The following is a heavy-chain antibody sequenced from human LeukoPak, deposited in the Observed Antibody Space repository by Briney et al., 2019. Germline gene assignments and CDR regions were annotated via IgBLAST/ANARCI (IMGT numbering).Heavy chain of an antibody. CDR2: IYYSGST. CDR1: GGSISSYY. J-gene: IGHJ4*02. D-gene: IGHD5-24*01. Sequence: SETLSLTCTVSGGSISSYYWSWIRQPPGKGLEWIGYIYYSGSTNYNPSLKSRVTISVDTSKNRFSLKLSSGTAADTAVYYCARDPGDGYDYWGQGTLVTVSS. CDR3: ARDPGDGYDY. V-gene: IGHV4-59*01.